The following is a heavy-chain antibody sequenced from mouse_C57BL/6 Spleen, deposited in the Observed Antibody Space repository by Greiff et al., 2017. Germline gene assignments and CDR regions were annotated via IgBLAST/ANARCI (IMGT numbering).Heavy chain of an antibody. CDR2: ISYDGSN. Sequence: ESGPGLVKPSQSLSLTCSVTGYSITSGYYWNWIRQFPGNKLEWMGYISYDGSNNYNPSLKNRISITRDTSKNQFFLKLNSVTTEDTATYYCARGTTVSWAMDYWGQGTSVTVSS. V-gene: IGHV3-6*01. D-gene: IGHD1-1*01. CDR3: ARGTTVSWAMDY. CDR1: GYSITSGYY. J-gene: IGHJ4*01.